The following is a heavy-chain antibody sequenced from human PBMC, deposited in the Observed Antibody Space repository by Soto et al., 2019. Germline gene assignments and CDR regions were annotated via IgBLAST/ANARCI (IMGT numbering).Heavy chain of an antibody. D-gene: IGHD4-17*01. CDR3: ARRDYGDQAYYYYYYMDV. CDR1: GGSISSYY. Sequence: SETLSLTCTVSGGSISSYYWSWIRQPPGKGLEWIGEIYHSGSTYYNPSLKSRVTISVDTSKNQFSLKLSSVTAADTAVYYCARRDYGDQAYYYYYYMDVWGKGTTVTVS. J-gene: IGHJ6*03. V-gene: IGHV4-59*12. CDR2: IYHSGST.